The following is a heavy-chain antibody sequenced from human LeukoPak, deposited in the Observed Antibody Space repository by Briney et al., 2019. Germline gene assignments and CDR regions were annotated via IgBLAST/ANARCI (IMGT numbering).Heavy chain of an antibody. CDR3: AKVRYCSSTSCLWKGVDAFDI. CDR1: GFTFSSYG. CDR2: IRYDGSNK. V-gene: IGHV3-30*02. Sequence: PGGSLRLSCAASGFTFSSYGMHWVRQAPGKGLEGVAFIRYDGSNKYYADSVKGRFTISRDNSKNTLYLQMNSLRAEDTAVYYCAKVRYCSSTSCLWKGVDAFDIWGQGTMVSVSS. D-gene: IGHD2-2*01. J-gene: IGHJ3*02.